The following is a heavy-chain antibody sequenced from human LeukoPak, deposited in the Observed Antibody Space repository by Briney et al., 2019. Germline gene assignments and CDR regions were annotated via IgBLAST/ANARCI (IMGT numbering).Heavy chain of an antibody. J-gene: IGHJ3*02. V-gene: IGHV1-46*01. CDR2: INPGGGST. D-gene: IGHD3-10*01. CDR3: ARDPADYYGSGSIDAFDI. CDR1: GYTFTSYY. Sequence: ASVKVSCKASGYTFTSYYMHWVRQAPGQGLEWMGVINPGGGSTSYAQKFQGRVTMTRDTSTSTVYMELSSLRSEDTAVYYCARDPADYYGSGSIDAFDIWGQGTMVTVSS.